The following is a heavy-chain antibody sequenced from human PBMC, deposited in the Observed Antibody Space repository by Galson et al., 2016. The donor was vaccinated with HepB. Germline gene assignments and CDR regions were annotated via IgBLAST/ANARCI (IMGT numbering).Heavy chain of an antibody. CDR3: ARKGAAAAGYALDV. V-gene: IGHV3-11*06. CDR1: GFTFSDSY. J-gene: IGHJ6*02. Sequence: SLRLSCAASGFTFSDSYMGWIRQAPGKGLEWVSYISSSSSYTNYADSVKDRFTISRDNAKNSLYLQMSSLRVEDTAVYYCARKGAAAAGYALDVWGQGTTVTVSS. CDR2: ISSSSSYT. D-gene: IGHD6-13*01.